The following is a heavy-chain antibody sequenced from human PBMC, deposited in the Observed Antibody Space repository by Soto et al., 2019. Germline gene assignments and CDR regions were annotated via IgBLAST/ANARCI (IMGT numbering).Heavy chain of an antibody. CDR2: IYYSGST. Sequence: SETLSLTCTVSGGSVSSGSYYWIWIRHPPGKGLEWIGYIYYSGSTNYNPSLKSRVTISVDTSKNQFSLKLSSVTAADTAVYYCARWSSSGYNWFDPWGQGTLVTVSS. CDR1: GGSVSSGSYY. V-gene: IGHV4-61*01. D-gene: IGHD6-6*01. J-gene: IGHJ5*02. CDR3: ARWSSSGYNWFDP.